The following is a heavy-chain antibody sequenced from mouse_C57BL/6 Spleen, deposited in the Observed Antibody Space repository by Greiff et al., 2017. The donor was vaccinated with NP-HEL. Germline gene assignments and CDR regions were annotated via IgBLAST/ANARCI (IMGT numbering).Heavy chain of an antibody. D-gene: IGHD4-1*01. CDR3: ARTGTRYFDV. V-gene: IGHV1-59*01. J-gene: IGHJ1*03. Sequence: QVQLQQPGAELVRPGTSVKLSCKASGYTFTSYWMHWVKQRPGQGLEWIGVIDPSDSYTNYNQQFKGKATLTVDTSSSTAYMQLSSLTSEDSAVYYCARTGTRYFDVWGTGTTVTVSS. CDR2: IDPSDSYT. CDR1: GYTFTSYW.